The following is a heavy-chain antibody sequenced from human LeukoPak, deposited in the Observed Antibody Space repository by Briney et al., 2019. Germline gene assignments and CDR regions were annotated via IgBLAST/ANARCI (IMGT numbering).Heavy chain of an antibody. V-gene: IGHV4-39*01. J-gene: IGHJ4*02. CDR1: GGSIRSSYYY. D-gene: IGHD1-26*01. CDR2: IYDSGST. CDR3: ARVSSGATTVDY. Sequence: ASETLSLTCTVSGGSIRSSYYYWGWIRQPPGKGLEWIGSIYDSGSTYYNPSLKSRVTISVDTSKNQFSLKLNSVTAADTAVYYCARVSSGATTVDYWGQGTLVTVSS.